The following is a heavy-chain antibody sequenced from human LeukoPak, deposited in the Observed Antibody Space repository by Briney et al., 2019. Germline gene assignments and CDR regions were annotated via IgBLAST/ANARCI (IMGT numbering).Heavy chain of an antibody. CDR3: ARSCSGGSCYSSGHYYYYGMDV. D-gene: IGHD2-15*01. V-gene: IGHV3-48*03. J-gene: IGHJ6*02. CDR2: IGTITSTT. CDR1: GFTFGSYE. Sequence: PGGSLRLSCAASGFTFGSYEMNWVRQAPGKGLEWVPYIGTITSTTYYADSVKGRFTVSRDDAKSSLYLQMSSLRAEDTAVYYCARSCSGGSCYSSGHYYYYGMDVWGQGTTVTVSS.